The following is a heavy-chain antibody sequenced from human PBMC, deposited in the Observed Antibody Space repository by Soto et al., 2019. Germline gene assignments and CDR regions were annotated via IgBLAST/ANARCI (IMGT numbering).Heavy chain of an antibody. J-gene: IGHJ4*02. D-gene: IGHD2-15*01. Sequence: GGSLRLSCVASGFTFSSYAMSWVRQAPGKGLEWVSAISGSGGSTYYADSVKGRFTISRDNSKNTLYLQMNSLRAEDTAVYYCAKAGGRIVVVVAHFDYWGQGTLVTVSS. CDR3: AKAGGRIVVVVAHFDY. CDR2: ISGSGGST. CDR1: GFTFSSYA. V-gene: IGHV3-23*01.